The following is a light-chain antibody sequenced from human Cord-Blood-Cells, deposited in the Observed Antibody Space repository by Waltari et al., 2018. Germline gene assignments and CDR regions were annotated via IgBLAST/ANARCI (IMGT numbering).Light chain of an antibody. CDR1: SSDVGSYNL. Sequence: QSALTQPAFVSGSPGQSITISCTGTSSDVGSYNLFSWYQRHPGKAPKLMIYEGSKRPSGVSNRFSGSKSGNTASLTISGLQAEDEADYYCCSYAGSSTYVFGTGTKVTVL. CDR3: CSYAGSSTYV. J-gene: IGLJ1*01. V-gene: IGLV2-23*01. CDR2: EGS.